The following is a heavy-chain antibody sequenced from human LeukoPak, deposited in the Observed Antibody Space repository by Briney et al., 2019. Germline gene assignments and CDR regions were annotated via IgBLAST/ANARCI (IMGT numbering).Heavy chain of an antibody. CDR2: IYPGDSDT. D-gene: IGHD6-19*01. CDR3: ARTGYSSGWYGGFDI. V-gene: IGHV5-51*04. Sequence: GESLQISCKGSGYSFTNYWIGWVRQMSGKGLEWMGIIYPGDSDTRYSPSFQGQVTISADKPIITTYLQWSSLKASDTAMYYCARTGYSSGWYGGFDIWGQGTLVTVSS. J-gene: IGHJ3*02. CDR1: GYSFTNYW.